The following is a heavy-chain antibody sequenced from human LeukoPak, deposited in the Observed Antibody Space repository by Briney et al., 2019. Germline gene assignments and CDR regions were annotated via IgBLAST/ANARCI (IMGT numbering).Heavy chain of an antibody. CDR3: ARDLVPAAMFGVRSPVGRPNWFDP. Sequence: ASVKVSCKASGYPFTSYGISWVRQAPGQGLEWMAWISAYNGNTNYAQKLQGRVTMTTDISTTTAYMELRSLRSDDTAVYYCARDLVPAAMFGVRSPVGRPNWFDPWGQGTLVTVSS. V-gene: IGHV1-18*01. CDR2: ISAYNGNT. D-gene: IGHD2-2*01. J-gene: IGHJ5*02. CDR1: GYPFTSYG.